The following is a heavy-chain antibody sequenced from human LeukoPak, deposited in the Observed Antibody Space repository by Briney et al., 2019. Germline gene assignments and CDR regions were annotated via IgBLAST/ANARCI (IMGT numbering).Heavy chain of an antibody. D-gene: IGHD6-13*01. J-gene: IGHJ4*02. CDR3: AKDLGYSSSWTGVDY. V-gene: IGHV3-23*01. CDR2: ISGSGGST. CDR1: GFTFDDYA. Sequence: SGRSLRLSCAASGFTFDDYAMHWVRQAPGKGLEWVSAISGSGGSTYYADSVKGRFTISRDNSKNTLYLQMNSLRAEDTAVYYCAKDLGYSSSWTGVDYWGQGTLVTVSS.